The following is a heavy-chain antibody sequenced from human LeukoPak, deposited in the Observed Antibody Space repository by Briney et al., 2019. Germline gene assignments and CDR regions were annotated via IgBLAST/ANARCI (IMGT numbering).Heavy chain of an antibody. CDR2: IRCSGAST. Sequence: GRSLRLPCAVSGLTFNKYAMSWVRQAPGKGLEWVSSIRCSGASTYYVDSVKGRFTISRETSKNTLYLQMNSLRAEDTAVYYCAREGSMVANFDYWGQGTLVTVSS. D-gene: IGHD5-12*01. J-gene: IGHJ4*02. CDR1: GLTFNKYA. CDR3: AREGSMVANFDY. V-gene: IGHV3-23*01.